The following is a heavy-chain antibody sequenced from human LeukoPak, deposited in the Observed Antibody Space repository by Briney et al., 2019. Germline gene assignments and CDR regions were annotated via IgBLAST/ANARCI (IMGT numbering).Heavy chain of an antibody. CDR2: IKHDGSLK. J-gene: IGHJ4*02. CDR1: GLPFSGFE. CDR3: ARRFRD. Sequence: GGSLRLTCVGSGLPFSGFELNWVRQAPGKGLEWVSYIKHDGSLKTYADSVKGRFTISRDDTRNSLSLQMNSLRPEDTAIYYCARRFRDWGQGILVTVSA. V-gene: IGHV3-48*03.